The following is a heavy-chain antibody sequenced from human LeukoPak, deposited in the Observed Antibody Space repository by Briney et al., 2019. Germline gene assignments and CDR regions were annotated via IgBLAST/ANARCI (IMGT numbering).Heavy chain of an antibody. CDR2: INPSSGGT. D-gene: IGHD6-13*01. CDR1: GYTFTGYY. CDR3: ARAVAAAGNGGYYFDY. Sequence: GASVKVSCKASGYTFTGYYMHWVRQAPGQGLEWMGWINPSSGGTNYAQKFQGRVTMTRDTSISTAYMELSRLRSDDTAVYYCARAVAAAGNGGYYFDYWGQGTLVTVSS. J-gene: IGHJ4*02. V-gene: IGHV1-2*02.